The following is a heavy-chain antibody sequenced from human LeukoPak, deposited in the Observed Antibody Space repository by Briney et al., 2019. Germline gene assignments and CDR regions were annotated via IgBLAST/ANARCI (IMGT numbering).Heavy chain of an antibody. D-gene: IGHD3-22*01. CDR2: IKQDGSEK. CDR3: ARGFYPDRTMIVVVVDY. CDR1: GFTFSSYW. Sequence: SGGSLRHSCAASGFTFSSYWMSWVRQAPGKGLEWVANIKQDGSEKYYVDSVKGRFTISRDNAKNSLYLQMNSLRAEDTAVYYCARGFYPDRTMIVVVVDYWGQGTLVTVSS. V-gene: IGHV3-7*03. J-gene: IGHJ4*02.